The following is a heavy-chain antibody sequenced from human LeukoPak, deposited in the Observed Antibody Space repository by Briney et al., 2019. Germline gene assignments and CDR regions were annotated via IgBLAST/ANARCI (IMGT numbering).Heavy chain of an antibody. Sequence: GGSLRLSCAASGFTFSSYGMHWVRQAPGKGLEWVAFIRYDGSNKYYADSVKGRFTISRDNSKNTLYLQMNSLRAEDTAVYYCARDWSVRSRTDLIQNWGQGTLVTVSS. V-gene: IGHV3-30*02. CDR2: IRYDGSNK. CDR1: GFTFSSYG. D-gene: IGHD1-1*01. J-gene: IGHJ4*02. CDR3: ARDWSVRSRTDLIQN.